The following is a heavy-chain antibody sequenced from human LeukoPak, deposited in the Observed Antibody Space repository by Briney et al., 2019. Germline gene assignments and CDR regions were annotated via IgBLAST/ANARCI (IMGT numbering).Heavy chain of an antibody. J-gene: IGHJ4*02. D-gene: IGHD1-26*01. CDR1: GYSIGSGYY. CDR2: IYHSGST. CDR3: ARLRWQLVGPYFDY. Sequence: SETLSLTCGVSGYSIGSGYYWGWIRQPPGKGLEWIGSIYHSGSTYYNPSLKSRVTISVDTSKNQFSLKLSSVTATDTAVYYCARLRWQLVGPYFDYWGQGILVTVSS. V-gene: IGHV4-38-2*01.